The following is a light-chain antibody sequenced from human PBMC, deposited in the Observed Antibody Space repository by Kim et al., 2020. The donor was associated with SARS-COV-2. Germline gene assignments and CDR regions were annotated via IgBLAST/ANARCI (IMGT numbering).Light chain of an antibody. CDR1: KLGGKN. Sequence: SYELTQPPSVSVSPGQTASITCSGEKLGGKNAYWYQQKPGQSPVLSIYQDSKRPSGIPERFSAANTGNPATLTISGSQAMDEAGYYCQAWDGSWVFGGGTQLTVL. J-gene: IGLJ3*02. CDR2: QDS. CDR3: QAWDGSWV. V-gene: IGLV3-1*01.